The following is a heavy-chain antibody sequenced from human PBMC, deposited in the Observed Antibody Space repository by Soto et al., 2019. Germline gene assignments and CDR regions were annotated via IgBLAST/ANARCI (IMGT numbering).Heavy chain of an antibody. J-gene: IGHJ4*02. V-gene: IGHV3-74*01. CDR2: INTVGSGT. D-gene: IGHD6-19*01. CDR1: GFTFSSNW. CDR3: ARGRIAVAGTGYYFDY. Sequence: EVQLVESGGGLVQPGGSLRLSCAASGFTFSSNWMHWVRQAPGKGLVWVSRINTVGSGTTYADSVKGRFTISRDNAKNTLYLQMNSLRAEDTAVYYCARGRIAVAGTGYYFDYWGQGTLVTVSS.